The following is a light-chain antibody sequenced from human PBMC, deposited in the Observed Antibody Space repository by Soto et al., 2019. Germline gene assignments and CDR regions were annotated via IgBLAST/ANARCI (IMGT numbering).Light chain of an antibody. Sequence: DIQMTQSPSSLSASVGDRVTITCPASQIISSYLTWYQQKPGKAPNLLIFSVSRLQSGVPSRFSGSGSGTEFTLTISSLQPEDFATYFCQQSYNTPWTFGQGTKVDI. CDR1: QIISSY. V-gene: IGKV1-39*01. CDR2: SVS. J-gene: IGKJ1*01. CDR3: QQSYNTPWT.